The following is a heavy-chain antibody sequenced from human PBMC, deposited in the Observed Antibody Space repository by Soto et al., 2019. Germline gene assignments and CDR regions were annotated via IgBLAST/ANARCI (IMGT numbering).Heavy chain of an antibody. CDR1: GYTFTSYA. CDR2: INAGNGNT. Sequence: GASVKVSCKASGYTFTSYAMHWVRQAPGQRLEWMGWINAGNGNTKYSQKFQGRVTITRDTSASTAYMELSSLRSEDTAVYYCARNSGYEQFSYYYYGMDVWGQGTTVTVSS. D-gene: IGHD5-12*01. CDR3: ARNSGYEQFSYYYYGMDV. V-gene: IGHV1-3*01. J-gene: IGHJ6*02.